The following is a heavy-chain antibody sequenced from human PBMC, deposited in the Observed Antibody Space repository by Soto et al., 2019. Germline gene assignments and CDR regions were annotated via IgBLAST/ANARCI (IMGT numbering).Heavy chain of an antibody. CDR1: GFTFSSYG. Sequence: QVQLVESGGGVVQPGRSLRLSCAASGFTFSSYGMHWVRQAPGKGLEWVAVILYDGSKKYYADSVKGRFTISRYNSQNTMYLKMSSLRGEDTALYYCVKDGSSGWPYFGDMDVWGRGTTVTVSS. V-gene: IGHV3-30*18. D-gene: IGHD6-19*01. J-gene: IGHJ6*02. CDR3: VKDGSSGWPYFGDMDV. CDR2: ILYDGSKK.